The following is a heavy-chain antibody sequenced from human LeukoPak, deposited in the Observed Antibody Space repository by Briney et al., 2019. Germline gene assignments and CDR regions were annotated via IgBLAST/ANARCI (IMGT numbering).Heavy chain of an antibody. D-gene: IGHD3-22*01. Sequence: PSQTLSLTCTVSGGSISSGGYYWSWIRQHPGKGLEWIGYIYYSGSTYYNPSLKSRVTISVDTSKNQFSLKLSSVTTADTAVYYCARAIFDSSGYYYHFDYWGQGTLDTVSS. CDR2: IYYSGST. CDR1: GGSISSGGYY. J-gene: IGHJ4*02. CDR3: ARAIFDSSGYYYHFDY. V-gene: IGHV4-31*03.